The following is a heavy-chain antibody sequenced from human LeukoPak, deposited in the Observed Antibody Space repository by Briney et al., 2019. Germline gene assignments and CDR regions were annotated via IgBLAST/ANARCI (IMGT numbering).Heavy chain of an antibody. V-gene: IGHV4-59*01. CDR3: ARGTKGLVGITWYYYMDV. Sequence: SETLSLTCTVSGGSISSYYWSWIRQPPGKGLEWIGYIYYSGSTNYNPSLKSRVTISVDTSKNQFSLKLSSVTAADTAVYYCARGTKGLVGITWYYYMDVWGKGTTVTVSS. J-gene: IGHJ6*03. D-gene: IGHD2-8*01. CDR2: IYYSGST. CDR1: GGSISSYY.